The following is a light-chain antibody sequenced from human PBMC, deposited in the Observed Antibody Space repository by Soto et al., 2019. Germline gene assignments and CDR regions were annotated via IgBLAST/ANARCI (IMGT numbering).Light chain of an antibody. CDR1: SSDVGGYNY. CDR3: CSNAGSTNVV. Sequence: QSVLTQPPSASGSPGQSITISCTGTSSDVGGYNYVSWYQQHPGQAPKLMIFEVTNRPSGVPNRFSASKSGNTASLTVSGQQEDDADYYYCCSNAGSTNVVFGGGTKLTVL. J-gene: IGLJ2*01. CDR2: EVT. V-gene: IGLV2-8*01.